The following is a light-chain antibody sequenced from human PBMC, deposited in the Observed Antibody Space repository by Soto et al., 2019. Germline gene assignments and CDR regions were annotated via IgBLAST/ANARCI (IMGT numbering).Light chain of an antibody. Sequence: DIQMTQSPSTLSASVGDRVTITCRASQSISSWLAWYQQKPGKAPKLLIYRASSLESGVPSRFSGSGSGTDFTPTITSRQPDDFQPYSSQHYNSYWTSAKGTKVDIK. V-gene: IGKV1-5*03. J-gene: IGKJ1*01. CDR3: QHYNSYWT. CDR2: RAS. CDR1: QSISSW.